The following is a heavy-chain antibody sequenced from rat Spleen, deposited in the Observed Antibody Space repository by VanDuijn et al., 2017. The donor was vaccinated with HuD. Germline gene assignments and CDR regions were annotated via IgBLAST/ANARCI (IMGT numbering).Heavy chain of an antibody. J-gene: IGHJ2*01. D-gene: IGHD4-3*01. CDR3: AVSGYGY. CDR1: GFTFSDYY. CDR2: ISYEGSST. V-gene: IGHV5-22*01. Sequence: EVQLVESDGGLVQPGRSLKLSCAASGFTFSDYYMAWVRQAPTKGLEWVASISYEGSSTYYGDSVKGRFTISRDNAENTVYLQMNSLRSEDTATYYCAVSGYGYWGQGIMVTVSS.